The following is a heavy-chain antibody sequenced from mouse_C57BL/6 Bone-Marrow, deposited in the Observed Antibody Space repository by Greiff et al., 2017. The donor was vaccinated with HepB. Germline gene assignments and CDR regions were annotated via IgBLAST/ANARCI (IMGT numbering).Heavy chain of an antibody. CDR2: INPSNGGT. D-gene: IGHD1-1*01. J-gene: IGHJ2*01. V-gene: IGHV1-53*01. Sequence: QVQLQHPGTELVKPGASVKLSCKASGYTFTSYWMHWVKQRPGQGLEWIGNINPSNGGTNYNEKFKSKATLTVDKSSSTAYMQLSSLTSEDSAVYYCARRSNCYYYGSSSYYFDYWGQGTTLTVSS. CDR1: GYTFTSYW. CDR3: ARRSNCYYYGSSSYYFDY.